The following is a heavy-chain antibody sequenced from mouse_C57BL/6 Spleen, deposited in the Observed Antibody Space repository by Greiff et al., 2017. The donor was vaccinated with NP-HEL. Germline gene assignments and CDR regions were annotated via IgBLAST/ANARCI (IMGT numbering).Heavy chain of an antibody. CDR1: GYTFTSYW. J-gene: IGHJ4*01. Sequence: QVQLQQSGAELVKPGASVKLSCKASGYTFTSYWMHWVKQRPGQGLEWIGMIHPNSGSTNYNEKFKSKATLTVDKSSSTAYMQLSSLTSEDSAVYYCAAGDYYGSRWAMDYWGQGTSVTVSS. CDR3: AAGDYYGSRWAMDY. V-gene: IGHV1-64*01. CDR2: IHPNSGST. D-gene: IGHD1-1*01.